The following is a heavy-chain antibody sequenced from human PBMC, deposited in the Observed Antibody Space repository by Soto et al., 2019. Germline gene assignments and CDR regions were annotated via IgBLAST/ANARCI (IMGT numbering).Heavy chain of an antibody. D-gene: IGHD6-6*01. Sequence: LSLTCAVYGGSFSGYYWSWIRQPPGKGLEWIGEINHSGSTNYNPSLKSRVTISVDTSKNQFSLKLSSVTAADTAVYYCALQYSSSSSHWGQGTLVTVSS. CDR1: GGSFSGYY. CDR3: ALQYSSSSSH. J-gene: IGHJ4*02. V-gene: IGHV4-34*01. CDR2: INHSGST.